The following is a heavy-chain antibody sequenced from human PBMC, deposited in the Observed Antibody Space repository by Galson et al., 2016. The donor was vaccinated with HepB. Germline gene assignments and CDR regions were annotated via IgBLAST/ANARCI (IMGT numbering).Heavy chain of an antibody. Sequence: SLRLSCAASGFTLSDYWMTWVRQAPGKGLEWVANINEDGNIKLYVNSVKGRFTISRDNTRNSVYLEMNSLSGDDTAVYYCARLSRPYGLDVWGHGTTGTVSS. V-gene: IGHV3-7*01. D-gene: IGHD6-13*01. CDR1: GFTLSDYW. J-gene: IGHJ6*02. CDR3: ARLSRPYGLDV. CDR2: INEDGNIK.